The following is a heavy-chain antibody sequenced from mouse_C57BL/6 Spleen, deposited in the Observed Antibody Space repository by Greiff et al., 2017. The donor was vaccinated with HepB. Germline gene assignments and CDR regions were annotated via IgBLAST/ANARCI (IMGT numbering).Heavy chain of an antibody. Sequence: QVQLQQPGAELVKPGASVKMSCKASGYTFTSYWITWVKQRPGQGLEWIGDIYPGSGSTNYNEKFKGKATLTAEKSSSTAYMQLSSLTSEDSAVYFCAREDTTVVADYWGQGTTLTVSS. D-gene: IGHD1-1*01. CDR2: IYPGSGST. J-gene: IGHJ2*01. CDR3: AREDTTVVADY. CDR1: GYTFTSYW. V-gene: IGHV1-55*01.